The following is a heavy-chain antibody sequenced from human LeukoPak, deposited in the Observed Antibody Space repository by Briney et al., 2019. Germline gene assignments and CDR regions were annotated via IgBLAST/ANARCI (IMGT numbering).Heavy chain of an antibody. CDR3: AKDDYYDTSGYRD. D-gene: IGHD3-22*01. CDR2: IKQDGSEK. J-gene: IGHJ4*02. V-gene: IGHV3-7*01. CDR1: GFTFSSYW. Sequence: GGSLRLSCAASGFTFSSYWMSWVRQAPGKGLEWVANIKQDGSEKYYVDSVKGRFTISRDNAKNSLYLQMNSLRAEDTAVYYYAKDDYYDTSGYRDWGQGTLVTVSS.